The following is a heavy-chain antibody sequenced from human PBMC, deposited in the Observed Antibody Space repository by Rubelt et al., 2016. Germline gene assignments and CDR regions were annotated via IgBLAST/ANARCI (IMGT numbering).Heavy chain of an antibody. CDR3: AKEQQLVRQLDY. J-gene: IGHJ4*02. Sequence: ADSVKGRFTISRDNAKNTLYLQMNSLRAEDTAVYYCAKEQQLVRQLDYWGQGTLVTVSS. V-gene: IGHV3-30*02. D-gene: IGHD6-13*01.